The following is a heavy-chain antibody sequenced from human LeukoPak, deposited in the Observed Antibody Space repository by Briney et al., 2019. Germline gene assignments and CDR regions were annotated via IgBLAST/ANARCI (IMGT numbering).Heavy chain of an antibody. CDR1: GFAFSSYG. D-gene: IGHD5-12*01. V-gene: IGHV3-33*01. Sequence: SLRLSRAASGFAFSSYGMHWVRQAPGKGLEWVAVIWYDGSNKYYADSVKGRFTISRDNSKNTLYLQMNSLRAEDTAVYYCARDTIVATRQGYYYYGMDVWGKGTTVTVSS. CDR3: ARDTIVATRQGYYYYGMDV. J-gene: IGHJ6*04. CDR2: IWYDGSNK.